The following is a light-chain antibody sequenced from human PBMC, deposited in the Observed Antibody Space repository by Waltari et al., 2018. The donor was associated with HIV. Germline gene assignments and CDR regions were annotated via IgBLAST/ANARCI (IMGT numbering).Light chain of an antibody. CDR2: AAF. V-gene: IGKV1-12*01. CDR3: QQAHSTPFT. J-gene: IGKJ3*01. Sequence: DIQMTQSPSSVSASVGDRVTITCRSSHHIRSWLAWYQQKPGEAPKLLIYAAFNLQSGVPSRFVGSGSGTNFTLTITSLQPEDSATYRCQQAHSTPFTFGPGTKVEVK. CDR1: HHIRSW.